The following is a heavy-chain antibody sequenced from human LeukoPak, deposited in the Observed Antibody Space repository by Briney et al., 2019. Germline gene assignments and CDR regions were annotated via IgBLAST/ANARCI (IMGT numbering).Heavy chain of an antibody. D-gene: IGHD3-10*01. CDR3: AKADRGWGVITKD. V-gene: IGHV3-23*01. CDR2: IGGSSDFT. Sequence: PGGSLRLSCAPSGFTFSNYAMSGVRQAPGEGLEWVSAIGGSSDFTYYAEYVKGRFTISRDNSKKTLYLQMNSLRDEDTAVYYCAKADRGWGVITKDWGQGTLVTVSS. CDR1: GFTFSNYA. J-gene: IGHJ4*02.